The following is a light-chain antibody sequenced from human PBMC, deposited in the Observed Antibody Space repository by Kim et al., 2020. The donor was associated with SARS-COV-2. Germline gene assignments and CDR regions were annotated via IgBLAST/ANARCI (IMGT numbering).Light chain of an antibody. CDR3: QQYNSRSWT. CDR2: RAS. J-gene: IGKJ1*01. Sequence: DSDAITCRASENIIDWLVLYRQRPGRSPELLIYRASRSLSEVPSRISASGSGTEFTLNIRGLQPVDFATYYCQQYNSRSWTFGPGTKVDIK. CDR1: ENIIDW. V-gene: IGKV1-5*03.